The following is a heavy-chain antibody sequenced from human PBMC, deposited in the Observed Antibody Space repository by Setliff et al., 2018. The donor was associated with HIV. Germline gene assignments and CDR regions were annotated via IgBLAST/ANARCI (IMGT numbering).Heavy chain of an antibody. V-gene: IGHV1-18*01. Sequence: ASVKVSCKASGYTFTSYGISWVRQAPGQGLEWMAWISAYNGNTNYAQKFQGRVTMTTDTSTSTTYMDLRSLRSDDTAVYYCARDGNSVMDYWGQGTLVTVSS. CDR1: GYTFTSYG. CDR2: ISAYNGNT. J-gene: IGHJ4*02. D-gene: IGHD1-1*01. CDR3: ARDGNSVMDY.